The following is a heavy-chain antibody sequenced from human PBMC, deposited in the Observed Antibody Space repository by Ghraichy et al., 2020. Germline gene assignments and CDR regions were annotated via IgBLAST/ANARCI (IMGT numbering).Heavy chain of an antibody. CDR3: ARESIIGTTASDY. CDR1: GFTFSDYS. J-gene: IGHJ4*02. D-gene: IGHD1-20*01. Sequence: GESLNISCAASGFTFSDYSMNWVRQAPGKGLEWLSYISSTSRTIYYADSVKGRFTISRDNAKNSLYLQMNSLRADDTAVYYCARESIIGTTASDYWGQGTLVTVSS. CDR2: ISSTSRTI. V-gene: IGHV3-48*01.